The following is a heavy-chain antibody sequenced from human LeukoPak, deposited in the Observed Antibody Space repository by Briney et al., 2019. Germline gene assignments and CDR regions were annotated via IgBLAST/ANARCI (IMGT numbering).Heavy chain of an antibody. CDR1: GFTFSSYA. D-gene: IGHD6-13*01. CDR3: ARDLDTAAADYYFDY. Sequence: GGSLRLSCAASGFTFSSYAMHWVRQAPGKGLEWVAVISYDGNNKYYADSVKGRFTISRDNSKNTLYLQMNSLRAEDTAVYYCARDLDTAAADYYFDYWGQGTLVTVSS. J-gene: IGHJ4*02. V-gene: IGHV3-30-3*01. CDR2: ISYDGNNK.